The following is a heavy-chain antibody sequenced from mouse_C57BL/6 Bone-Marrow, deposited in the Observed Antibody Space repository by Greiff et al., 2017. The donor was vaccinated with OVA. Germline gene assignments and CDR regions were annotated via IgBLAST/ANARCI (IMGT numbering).Heavy chain of an antibody. CDR1: GYTFTNYW. J-gene: IGHJ4*01. Sequence: VQVVESGAELVRPGTSVKMSCKASGYTFTNYWIGWAKQRPGHGLEWIGDIYPGGGYTNYNEKFKGKATLTADKSSSTAYMQFSSLTSEDSAIYYCARRWLLYAMDYWGQGTSVTVSS. D-gene: IGHD2-3*01. CDR3: ARRWLLYAMDY. CDR2: IYPGGGYT. V-gene: IGHV1-63*01.